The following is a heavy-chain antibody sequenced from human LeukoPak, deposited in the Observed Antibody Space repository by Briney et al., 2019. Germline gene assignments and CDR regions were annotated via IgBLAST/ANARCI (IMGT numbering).Heavy chain of an antibody. CDR1: GFTFGDFA. Sequence: PGRSLRLSCTASGFTFGDFAMSWFRQAPGKGLEWVGRIKSKTDGGTTDYAAPVKGRFTISRDDSKNTLYLQMNSLKTEDTAVYYCTRFADYWGQGTLVTVSS. J-gene: IGHJ4*02. CDR3: TRFADY. D-gene: IGHD3-10*01. V-gene: IGHV3-15*01. CDR2: IKSKTDGGTT.